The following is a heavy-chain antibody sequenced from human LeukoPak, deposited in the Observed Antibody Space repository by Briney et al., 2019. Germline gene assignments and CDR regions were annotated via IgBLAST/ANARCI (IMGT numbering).Heavy chain of an antibody. Sequence: GASVKVSCKASGYTFTGYYMHWVRQAPGQGLEWMGWINPNSGGTNYARKFQGRVTMTRDTSISTAYMELSRLRSDDTAVYYCARGEGTTVTTFEYFQHWGQGTLVTVSS. CDR2: INPNSGGT. D-gene: IGHD4-17*01. V-gene: IGHV1-2*02. CDR1: GYTFTGYY. CDR3: ARGEGTTVTTFEYFQH. J-gene: IGHJ1*01.